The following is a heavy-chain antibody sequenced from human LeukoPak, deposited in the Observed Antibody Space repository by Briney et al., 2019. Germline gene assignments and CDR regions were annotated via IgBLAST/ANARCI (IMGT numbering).Heavy chain of an antibody. D-gene: IGHD3-22*01. CDR3: ARGADYYDSSGYYHPFDY. CDR2: INAGNGNT. V-gene: IGHV1-3*01. J-gene: IGHJ4*02. Sequence: ASVKVSCKASGYTFTSYAMHWVRQAPGQRLEWMGWINAGNGNTKYSQKFQGRVTITRDTSASTAYMELSSLRSEDTAVYYCARGADYYDSSGYYHPFDYWGQGTLVTVSS. CDR1: GYTFTSYA.